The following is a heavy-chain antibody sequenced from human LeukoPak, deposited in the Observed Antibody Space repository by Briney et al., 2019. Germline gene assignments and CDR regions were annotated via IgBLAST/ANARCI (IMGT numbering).Heavy chain of an antibody. J-gene: IGHJ6*02. CDR3: ARGSYDSSGDYYYYGMDV. CDR1: GDSVRSNSAA. CDR2: TYYRSKRYN. Sequence: SQTLSLICAISGDSVRSNSAAWNWIRQSPSRGLEMLGRTYYRSKRYNDCAVSVNSRITINPHTSKNQFSLTLNSVTREDTAVYYCARGSYDSSGDYYYYGMDVWGQGTTVTVSS. D-gene: IGHD3-22*01. V-gene: IGHV6-1*01.